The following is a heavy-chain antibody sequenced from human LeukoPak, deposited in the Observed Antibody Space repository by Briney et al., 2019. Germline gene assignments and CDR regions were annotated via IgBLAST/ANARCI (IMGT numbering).Heavy chain of an antibody. CDR3: ARRIVVVTAISRHWYFDL. D-gene: IGHD2-21*02. V-gene: IGHV4-39*01. CDR2: IYYSGST. CDR1: GGSISSSSYY. J-gene: IGHJ2*01. Sequence: SETLSLTCTVSGGSISSSSYYWGWIRQPPGKGLEWIGSIYYSGSTYYNPSLKSRVTISVDTSKNQFSLKLSSVTAADTAVYYCARRIVVVTAISRHWYFDLWGRGTLVTVSS.